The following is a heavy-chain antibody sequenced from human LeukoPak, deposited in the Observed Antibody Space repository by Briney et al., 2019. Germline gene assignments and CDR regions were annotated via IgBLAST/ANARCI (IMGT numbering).Heavy chain of an antibody. CDR3: ARDPLSSSTSRGSNWFDP. Sequence: ASVKVSCKASGYTFTSYGISWVRQAPGQGLDWMGWISAYNGNTNYAQKLQGRVTMTTDTSTSTAYMELRSLRSDDTAVYYCARDPLSSSTSRGSNWFDPWGQGTLVTVSS. J-gene: IGHJ5*02. D-gene: IGHD2-2*01. CDR2: ISAYNGNT. CDR1: GYTFTSYG. V-gene: IGHV1-18*01.